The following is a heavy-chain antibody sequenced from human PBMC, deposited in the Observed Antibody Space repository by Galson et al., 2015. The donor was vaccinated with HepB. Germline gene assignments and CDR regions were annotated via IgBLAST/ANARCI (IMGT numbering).Heavy chain of an antibody. V-gene: IGHV1-69*13. CDR1: GGTFSSYA. J-gene: IGHJ5*02. CDR3: ARDGDCSSTSCYTGGWFDP. CDR2: IIPIFGTA. D-gene: IGHD2-2*02. Sequence: SVKVSCKASGGTFSSYAISWVRQAPGQGLEWMGGIIPIFGTANYAQKFQGRVTITADESTSTAYMELSSLRSEDTAVYYCARDGDCSSTSCYTGGWFDPWGQGTLVTVSS.